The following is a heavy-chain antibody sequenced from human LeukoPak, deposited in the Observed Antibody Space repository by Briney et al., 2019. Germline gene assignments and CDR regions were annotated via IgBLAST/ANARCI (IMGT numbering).Heavy chain of an antibody. CDR3: ARGMTTVTTGDY. CDR2: ISVSGTYT. V-gene: IGHV3-23*01. D-gene: IGHD4-17*01. Sequence: GGSLRLSCAASGFTFTNYAMSWVRQAPGTGLEWVSTISVSGTYTNYADSVRGRFTISGVNSNNTVYLHLNTLRAEDTAIYYCARGMTTVTTGDYWGQGTLVTVSS. J-gene: IGHJ4*02. CDR1: GFTFTNYA.